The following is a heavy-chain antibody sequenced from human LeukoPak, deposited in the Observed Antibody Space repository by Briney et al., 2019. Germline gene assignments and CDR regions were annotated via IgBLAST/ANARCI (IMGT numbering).Heavy chain of an antibody. Sequence: GESLKISCKGSGYSFTSYWIGWVRQMPGKGLEWMGIIYPGDSDTRYSPSFQGQVTISADKSISTAYLQWSSLKASDTAMYYCARQAPQYYYDSSGYPDYWGQGTLVTVSS. J-gene: IGHJ4*02. CDR3: ARQAPQYYYDSSGYPDY. V-gene: IGHV5-51*01. CDR2: IYPGDSDT. D-gene: IGHD3-22*01. CDR1: GYSFTSYW.